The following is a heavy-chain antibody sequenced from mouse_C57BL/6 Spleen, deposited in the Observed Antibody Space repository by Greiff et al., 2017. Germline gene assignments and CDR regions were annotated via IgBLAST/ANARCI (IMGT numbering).Heavy chain of an antibody. Sequence: QVQLQQSGAELVKPGASVKISCKASGYTFTDYYINWVKQRPGQGLEWIGKIGPGSGSTYYNEKFKGKATLTADKSSSTAYMQLSRLTSEDSAVYFCARSYYYGSSLGFAYWGQGTLVTVSA. V-gene: IGHV1-77*01. CDR2: IGPGSGST. CDR1: GYTFTDYY. J-gene: IGHJ3*01. CDR3: ARSYYYGSSLGFAY. D-gene: IGHD1-1*01.